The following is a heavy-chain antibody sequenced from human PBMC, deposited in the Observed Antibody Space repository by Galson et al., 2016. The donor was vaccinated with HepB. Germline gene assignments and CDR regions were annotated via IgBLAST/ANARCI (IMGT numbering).Heavy chain of an antibody. CDR3: ARSLVPSFGMDV. CDR1: GYPFTSFG. D-gene: IGHD2-8*02. J-gene: IGHJ6*04. Sequence: SVKVSCKASGYPFTSFGISWVRQAPGQGLEWMGWINVVNGHTNYAQKLQGRVTMTTDTSTSTSYMELRSLRSDDTAVYYCARSLVPSFGMDVWGKGTTVTVSS. CDR2: INVVNGHT. V-gene: IGHV1-18*01.